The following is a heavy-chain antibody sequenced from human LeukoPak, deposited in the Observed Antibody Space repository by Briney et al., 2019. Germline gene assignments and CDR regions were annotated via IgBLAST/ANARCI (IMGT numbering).Heavy chain of an antibody. CDR2: IYHSGST. J-gene: IGHJ3*02. V-gene: IGHV4-30-2*01. CDR1: GGSISSGGYS. D-gene: IGHD5-18*01. Sequence: KPSQTLSLTCAVSGGSISSGGYSWSWIRQPPGKGLEWIGYIYHSGSTYYNPSLKSRVTISVDRSKNQFSLKLSSVTAADTAVYYCARAPRAGRGYSYGGAFDIWGQGTMVTVSS. CDR3: ARAPRAGRGYSYGGAFDI.